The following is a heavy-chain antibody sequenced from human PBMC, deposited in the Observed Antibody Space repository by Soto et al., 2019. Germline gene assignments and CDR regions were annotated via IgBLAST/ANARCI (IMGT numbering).Heavy chain of an antibody. D-gene: IGHD1-26*01. Sequence: PGGTLRLSCAASGFTFSSYAMHWVRQAPGKGLEWVAVISYDGSNKYYADSVKGRFTISRDNSKNTLYLQMNSLRAEDTAVYHCAKEVGAIFRRRLESWGQGTLVTVSS. V-gene: IGHV3-30-3*02. CDR3: AKEVGAIFRRRLES. CDR1: GFTFSSYA. J-gene: IGHJ4*02. CDR2: ISYDGSNK.